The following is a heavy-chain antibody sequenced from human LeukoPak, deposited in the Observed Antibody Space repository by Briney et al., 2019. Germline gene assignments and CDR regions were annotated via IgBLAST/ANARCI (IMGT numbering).Heavy chain of an antibody. CDR2: IYTSGST. CDR3: ARVLLYYYDSSGYQNNWFDP. Sequence: SETLSLTCTASGGSISSYYWSWIRQPAGKGLEWIGRIYTSGSTNYNPSLKSRVTMSVDTSKNQFSLKLSSVTAADTAVYYCARVLLYYYDSSGYQNNWFDPWGQGTLVTVSS. CDR1: GGSISSYY. J-gene: IGHJ5*02. V-gene: IGHV4-4*07. D-gene: IGHD3-22*01.